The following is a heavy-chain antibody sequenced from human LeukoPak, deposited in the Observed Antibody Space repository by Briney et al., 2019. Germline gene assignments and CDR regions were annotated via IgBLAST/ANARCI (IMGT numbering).Heavy chain of an antibody. D-gene: IGHD6-6*01. CDR3: ARGPNSNWSGLDF. CDR2: ISPTGSTT. J-gene: IGHJ4*02. Sequence: PGGSLRLSCTASGFSFSGHWMHWARQLPGKGLVWVSRISPTGSTTSYADSVKGRFTVSRDNAKNTLYLQVSNLRAEDTAVYYCARGPNSNWSGLDFWGQGILLTVSS. V-gene: IGHV3-74*01. CDR1: GFSFSGHW.